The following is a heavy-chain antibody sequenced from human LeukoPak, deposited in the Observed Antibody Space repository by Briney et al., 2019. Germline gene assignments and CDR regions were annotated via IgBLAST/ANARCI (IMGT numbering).Heavy chain of an antibody. J-gene: IGHJ6*03. CDR3: ARAKVTYYDFWSGYTYYYYMDV. Sequence: GGSLRLSCAASGFTFSSYWMSWVRQAPGKGLEWVANIKQDGSEKYYVDSVKGRFIISRDNAKNSLYLQMNSLRAEDTAVYYCARAKVTYYDFWSGYTYYYYMDVWGKGTTVTVSS. CDR2: IKQDGSEK. CDR1: GFTFSSYW. D-gene: IGHD3-3*01. V-gene: IGHV3-7*01.